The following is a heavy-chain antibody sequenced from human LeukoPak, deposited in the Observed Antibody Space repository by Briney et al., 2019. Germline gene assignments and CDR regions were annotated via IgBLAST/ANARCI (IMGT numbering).Heavy chain of an antibody. D-gene: IGHD2-2*01. CDR1: GFTFSSSW. V-gene: IGHV3-7*03. Sequence: GSLRLSCVASGFTFSSSWMSWVRRAPGKGLEWVADIKQDGTEEYYVDSVRGRFSISKDNAKNSLYLQMNSLRAEDTAVYYCARDPCHGALDYWGQGALVTVSS. J-gene: IGHJ4*02. CDR3: ARDPCHGALDY. CDR2: IKQDGTEE.